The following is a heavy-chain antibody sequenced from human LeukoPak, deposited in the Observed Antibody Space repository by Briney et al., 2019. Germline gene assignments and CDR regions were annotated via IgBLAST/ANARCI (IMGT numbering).Heavy chain of an antibody. CDR1: GGSFSGYY. D-gene: IGHD4-23*01. J-gene: IGHJ4*02. CDR2: IYTSGST. CDR3: VRVHGGNFDY. Sequence: SETLSLTCAVYGGSFSGYYWSWIRQPAGKGLEWIGRIYTSGSTNYNPSLKSRVTMSVDTSKNQFSLKLSSVTAADTAVYYCVRVHGGNFDYWGQGTLVTVSS. V-gene: IGHV4-59*10.